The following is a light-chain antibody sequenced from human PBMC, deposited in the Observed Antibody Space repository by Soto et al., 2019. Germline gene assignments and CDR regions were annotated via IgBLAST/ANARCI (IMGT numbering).Light chain of an antibody. Sequence: VVLTQSPATVSLSPGEPATLSCRASRDVYINALAWYQQKPGRTPTLLIYGASTRATGIPDRFSATGSGPEFSLTISSVEPEDFAVYYCQQYGASPFTFGPGTRVEI. CDR1: RDVYINA. V-gene: IGKV3-20*01. J-gene: IGKJ3*01. CDR3: QQYGASPFT. CDR2: GAS.